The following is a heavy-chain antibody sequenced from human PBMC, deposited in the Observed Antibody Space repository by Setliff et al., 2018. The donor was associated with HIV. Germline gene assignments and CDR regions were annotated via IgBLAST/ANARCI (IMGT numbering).Heavy chain of an antibody. CDR3: ARDQTGVAAAAFGGGSAWSDEGFDI. Sequence: GASVKVSCKASGYTFTSYAMHWVRQAPGQRLEWMGWISAYNGNTNYAQKFQGRVTFTADESTSTAYMELSSLSSEDTAVYYCARDQTGVAAAAFGGGSAWSDEGFDIWGQGTMVTVSS. CDR1: GYTFTSYA. CDR2: ISAYNGNT. V-gene: IGHV1-3*01. J-gene: IGHJ3*02. D-gene: IGHD6-13*01.